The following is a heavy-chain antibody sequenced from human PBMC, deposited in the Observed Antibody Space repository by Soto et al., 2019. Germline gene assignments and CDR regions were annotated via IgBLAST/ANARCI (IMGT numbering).Heavy chain of an antibody. V-gene: IGHV3-74*01. CDR1: GFTFSSYW. J-gene: IGHJ6*03. CDR2: INSDGSST. CDR3: ARDTYDILTGYSNYYYYYMDV. D-gene: IGHD3-9*01. Sequence: GGSLRLSCAASGFTFSSYWMHWVRQAPGKGLVWVSRINSDGSSTSYADSVKGRFTISRDNAKNTLYLRMNSLRAEDTAVYYCARDTYDILTGYSNYYYYYMDVWGKGTTVTVSS.